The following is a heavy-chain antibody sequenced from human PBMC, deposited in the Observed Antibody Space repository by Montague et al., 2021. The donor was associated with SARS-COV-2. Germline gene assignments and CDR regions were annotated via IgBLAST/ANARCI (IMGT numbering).Heavy chain of an antibody. CDR3: ARDRLDILSPGRGMDV. CDR1: GFSFRNYG. V-gene: IGHV3-33*01. J-gene: IGHJ6*02. D-gene: IGHD3-9*01. CDR2: IWFDGRKK. Sequence: SLRLSCAASGFSFRNYGMNWVRQAPGKGLEWVVVIWFDGRKKYYADSVEGRFTVSRDNSKNTLYLEMNSLRAEDTGVYYCARDRLDILSPGRGMDVWGQGITVTVSS.